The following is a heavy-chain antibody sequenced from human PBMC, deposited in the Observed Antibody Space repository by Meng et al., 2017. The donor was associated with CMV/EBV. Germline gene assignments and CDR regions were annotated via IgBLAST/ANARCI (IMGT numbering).Heavy chain of an antibody. V-gene: IGHV4-39*07. CDR3: ARVNPNYYFYGMDV. Sequence: SETLSLTCTVFGGSISSSSYYWGWLRQPPGKGLEWVGTIYYSGSPYYNPSLQSRVTISVDTSKNQFSLKLSFVTAADTAVYYCARVNPNYYFYGMDVWGQGTTVTVSS. CDR2: IYYSGSP. J-gene: IGHJ6*02. CDR1: GGSISSSSYY.